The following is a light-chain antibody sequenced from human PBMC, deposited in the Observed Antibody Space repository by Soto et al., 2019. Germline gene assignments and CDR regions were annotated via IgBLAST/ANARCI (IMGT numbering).Light chain of an antibody. V-gene: IGKV3-11*01. CDR2: DAS. Sequence: EIVLTQSPATLSLSPGERATLSCRASQSVSSYLAWYQQKPGQAPRLLIYDASNRATGIPARFSGSGSGTDFTLTSRSLEPEDFAVYYCQQRSNWPPIPFGPGTKVDIK. CDR3: QQRSNWPPIP. J-gene: IGKJ3*01. CDR1: QSVSSY.